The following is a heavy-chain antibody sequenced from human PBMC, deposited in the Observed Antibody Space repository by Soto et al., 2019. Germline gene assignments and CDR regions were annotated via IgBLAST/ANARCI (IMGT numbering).Heavy chain of an antibody. CDR1: GYTFTSYG. Sequence: QVQLVQSGAEVKKPGASVKVSCKASGYTFTSYGISWVRQAPGQGLEWMGWISAYNGNTNYAQKFQGRVTITADKSTSTAYMELSSLRSEDTAVYYCAREGGGSYYSGYWGQGTLVTVSS. CDR2: ISAYNGNT. J-gene: IGHJ4*02. CDR3: AREGGGSYYSGY. D-gene: IGHD1-26*01. V-gene: IGHV1-18*01.